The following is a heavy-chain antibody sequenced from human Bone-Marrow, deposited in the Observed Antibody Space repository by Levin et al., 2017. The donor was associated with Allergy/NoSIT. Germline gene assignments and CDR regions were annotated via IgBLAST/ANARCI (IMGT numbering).Heavy chain of an antibody. CDR1: GYIFTDLI. J-gene: IGHJ4*02. D-gene: IGHD4-17*01. V-gene: IGHV7-4-1*01. Sequence: GASVKVSCRASGYIFTDLIMNWVRQAPGQGLEWMGWINTRTGDATYAQAFPGRFVFSLDTSASTAYVEISSLKAEDTAVYYCASIPSSTVTTAFDYWGQGTLITVSS. CDR2: INTRTGDA. CDR3: ASIPSSTVTTAFDY.